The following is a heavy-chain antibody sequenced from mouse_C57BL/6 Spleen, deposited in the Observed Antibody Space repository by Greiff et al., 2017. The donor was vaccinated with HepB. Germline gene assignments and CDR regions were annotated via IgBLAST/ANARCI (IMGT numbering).Heavy chain of an antibody. CDR2: ISYDGSN. CDR1: GYSITSGYY. J-gene: IGHJ2*01. CDR3: AREWGGSFDY. Sequence: ESGPGLVKPSQSLSLTCSVTGYSITSGYYWNWIRQFPGNKLEWMGYISYDGSNNYNPSLKNRISITRDTSKNQFFLKLNSVTTEDTATYYCAREWGGSFDYWGQGTTLTVSS. V-gene: IGHV3-6*01.